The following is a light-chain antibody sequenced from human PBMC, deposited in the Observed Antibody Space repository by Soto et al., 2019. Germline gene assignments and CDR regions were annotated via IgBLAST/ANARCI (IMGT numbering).Light chain of an antibody. CDR2: GAS. CDR3: QQNSNWPPIT. J-gene: IGKJ5*01. CDR1: QSVASN. V-gene: IGKV3-15*01. Sequence: EIVMTQSPVTLSVSPGERATLSCRASQSVASNLAWYQQKPGPAPRLLIYGASTRATGIPARFSGSGSGTEFTLTISSLQSEDFAVYYCQQNSNWPPITFGQGTRLESK.